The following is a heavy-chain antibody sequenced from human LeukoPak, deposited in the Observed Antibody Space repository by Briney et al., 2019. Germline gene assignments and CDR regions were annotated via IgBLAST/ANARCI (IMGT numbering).Heavy chain of an antibody. CDR1: GGTFSSYA. D-gene: IGHD2-2*01. J-gene: IGHJ6*03. Sequence: GASVKVSCKASGGTFSSYAISWVRQAPGQGLEWMGGNIPIFGTANYAQKFQGRVTITTDESTSTAYMELSSLRSEDTAVYYCARAPGVVVPAAMLGGYYYYMDAWGKGTTVTVSS. CDR2: NIPIFGTA. V-gene: IGHV1-69*05. CDR3: ARAPGVVVPAAMLGGYYYYMDA.